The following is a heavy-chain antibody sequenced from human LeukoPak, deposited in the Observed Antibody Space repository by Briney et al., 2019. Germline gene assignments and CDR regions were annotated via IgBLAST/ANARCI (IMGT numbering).Heavy chain of an antibody. J-gene: IGHJ5*02. CDR1: GGSFSGYY. D-gene: IGHD5-24*01. Sequence: SETLSLTCAVYGGSFSGYYWSWIRQPPGKGLERIGEINHSGSTNYNPSLKSRVTISVDTSKNQFSLKLSSVTAADTAVYYCARREMATNPNWFDPWGQGTLVTVPS. V-gene: IGHV4-34*01. CDR2: INHSGST. CDR3: ARREMATNPNWFDP.